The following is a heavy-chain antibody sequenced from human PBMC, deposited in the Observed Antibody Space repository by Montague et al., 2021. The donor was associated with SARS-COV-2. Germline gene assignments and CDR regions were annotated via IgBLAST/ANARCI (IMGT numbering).Heavy chain of an antibody. J-gene: IGHJ6*02. CDR1: GFTFSSYA. CDR2: ISYDGSNK. V-gene: IGHV3-30-3*01. Sequence: SLRLSCAASGFTFSSYAMHWVRQAPGKGLEWVAVISYDGSNKYYADSVKGRFTISRDNSKNTLYLQMNSLRAEDTAVYYCARTLLDYHGMDVWGQGTTVTVPS. D-gene: IGHD2/OR15-2a*01. CDR3: ARTLLDYHGMDV.